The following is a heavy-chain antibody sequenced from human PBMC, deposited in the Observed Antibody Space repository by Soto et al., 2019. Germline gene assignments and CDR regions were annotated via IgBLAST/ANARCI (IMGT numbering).Heavy chain of an antibody. CDR3: ARGLTYYYDSSGYYHFDS. V-gene: IGHV1-46*01. CDR2: INPSGGST. CDR1: GYSFTSSY. J-gene: IGHJ4*02. D-gene: IGHD3-22*01. Sequence: VXSVKVSCTASGYSFTSSYMHWVRQAPGQGLEWMGIINPSGGSTSYAQKFQGRVTMTRDTSTSTVYMELSSLRSEDTAVYYCARGLTYYYDSSGYYHFDSWGQGTLVTV.